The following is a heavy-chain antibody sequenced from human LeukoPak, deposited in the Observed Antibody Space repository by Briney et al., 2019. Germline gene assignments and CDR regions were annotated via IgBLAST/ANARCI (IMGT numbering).Heavy chain of an antibody. Sequence: RGSLRLSCAAAEFSLTDYYTSWVRQAPGKGRGWVSYSSYGGDTINYAHCGKGRFTVSTETGKSSLYQQMNSLIAEDTAVYYCARLGVISAADSNDYWGQGTLVTVSP. V-gene: IGHV3-11*01. CDR1: EFSLTDYY. D-gene: IGHD6-13*01. CDR3: ARLGVISAADSNDY. J-gene: IGHJ4*02. CDR2: SSYGGDTI.